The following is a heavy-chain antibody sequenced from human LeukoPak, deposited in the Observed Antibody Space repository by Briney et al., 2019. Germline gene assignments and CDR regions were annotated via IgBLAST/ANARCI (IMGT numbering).Heavy chain of an antibody. D-gene: IGHD3-3*01. CDR3: ARFPDFWSGYYFDY. Sequence: SGTLSLTCAVYGGSFSGYYWSWIRQPPGKGLEWIGEINHSGSTNYNPSLKSRVTISVDTSKNQFSLKLSSVTAADTAVYYCARFPDFWSGYYFDYWGQGTLVTVSS. V-gene: IGHV4-34*01. CDR2: INHSGST. J-gene: IGHJ4*02. CDR1: GGSFSGYY.